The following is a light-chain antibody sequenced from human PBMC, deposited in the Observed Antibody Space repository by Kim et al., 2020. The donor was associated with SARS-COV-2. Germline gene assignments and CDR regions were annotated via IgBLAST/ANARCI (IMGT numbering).Light chain of an antibody. J-gene: IGLJ2*01. Sequence: SESPGQPASITCSGDKLGDRYACWYQQRPGQSPVLVIYQDNKRPSGIPERFSGSNSGDTATLTISGTQTMDEADYYCQTWDSSTVLFGGGAQLTVL. CDR1: KLGDRY. V-gene: IGLV3-1*01. CDR3: QTWDSSTVL. CDR2: QDN.